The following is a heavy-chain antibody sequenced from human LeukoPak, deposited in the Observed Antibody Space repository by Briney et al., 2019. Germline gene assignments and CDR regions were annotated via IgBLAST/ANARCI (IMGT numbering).Heavy chain of an antibody. V-gene: IGHV3-30-3*01. J-gene: IGHJ5*02. CDR1: GFTFSSYA. CDR2: ISYDGSNK. Sequence: GGSLRLSCAASGFTFSSYAMHWVRQAPGKGLEWVAVISYDGSNKYYADSVKGRFTISRDNSKNTLYLQMNSLRAEDTAVYYCARDGGSSGYKVGETYHWGQGTLVTVSS. D-gene: IGHD3-22*01. CDR3: ARDGGSSGYKVGETYH.